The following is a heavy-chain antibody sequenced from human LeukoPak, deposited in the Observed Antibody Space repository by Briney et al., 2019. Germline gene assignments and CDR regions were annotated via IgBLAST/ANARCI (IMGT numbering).Heavy chain of an antibody. D-gene: IGHD2-2*02. CDR1: GFTFSSYA. CDR3: ATLLYCSSTSCYNEIDY. J-gene: IGHJ4*02. V-gene: IGHV3-23*01. Sequence: GGSLRLSCAASGFTFSSYAMSWVRQAPGKGLEWVSAISGSGGSTYYADSVKGRFTISRDNSKNTLYLQMNSLRAEDTAVYYCATLLYCSSTSCYNEIDYWGQGTLVTVSS. CDR2: ISGSGGST.